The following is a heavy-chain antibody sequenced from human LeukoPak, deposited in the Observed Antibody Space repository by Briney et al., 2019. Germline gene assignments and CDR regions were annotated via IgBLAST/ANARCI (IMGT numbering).Heavy chain of an antibody. CDR2: IYYSGST. CDR3: ARDRSRYSSRYFDF. CDR1: GGSISSYY. V-gene: IGHV4-59*01. Sequence: PSETLSLTCTVSGGSISSYYWSWIRQPPGKGLEWIGNIYYSGSTNYNPSLKSRVTISVDTSKNQFSLKLSSVTAADTAVYYCARDRSRYSSRYFDFWGQGTLVTVSS. J-gene: IGHJ4*02. D-gene: IGHD6-19*01.